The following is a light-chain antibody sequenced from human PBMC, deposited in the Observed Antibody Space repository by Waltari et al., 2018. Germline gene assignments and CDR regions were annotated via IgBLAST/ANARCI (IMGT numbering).Light chain of an antibody. CDR3: ETWDTSLSAWV. CDR2: DND. CDR1: SSNIGNRY. Sequence: QSVLTQAPSVSAAPGQKVTISCAGSSSNIGNRYVPWYQQFPGTAPKLLIYDNDKRPSGIPDRFSASKSGTSATLDITGLQTGDEANYYCETWDTSLSAWVFGGGTKLTVL. J-gene: IGLJ3*02. V-gene: IGLV1-51*01.